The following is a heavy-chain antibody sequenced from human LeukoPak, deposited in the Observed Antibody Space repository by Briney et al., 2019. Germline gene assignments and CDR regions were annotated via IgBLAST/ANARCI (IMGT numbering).Heavy chain of an antibody. CDR3: AREGIGYGDYLEDY. J-gene: IGHJ4*02. V-gene: IGHV4-59*12. CDR1: GGSISSYY. D-gene: IGHD4-17*01. CDR2: IYYSGST. Sequence: SETLSLTCTVSGGSISSYYWSWIRQPPGKGLEWIGYIYYSGSTNYNPSLKSRVTMSVDTSKNQFSLKLSSVTAADTAVYYCAREGIGYGDYLEDYWGQGTLVTVSS.